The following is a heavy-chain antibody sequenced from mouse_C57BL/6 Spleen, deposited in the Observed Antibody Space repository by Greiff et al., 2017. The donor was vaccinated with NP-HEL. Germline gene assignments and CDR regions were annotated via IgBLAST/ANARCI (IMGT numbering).Heavy chain of an antibody. J-gene: IGHJ1*03. CDR2: IYLGNGYT. V-gene: IGHV1-58*01. Sequence: VQLKESGAELVRPGSSVKMSCKTSGYTFTSYGINWVKQRPGQGLEWIGYIYLGNGYTEYNEKFKGKATLTSDTSSSTAYMQLSSLTSEDSAIYFGARSSRYDGSSYFDVWGTGTTVTVSS. CDR1: GYTFTSYG. CDR3: ARSSRYDGSSYFDV. D-gene: IGHD1-1*01.